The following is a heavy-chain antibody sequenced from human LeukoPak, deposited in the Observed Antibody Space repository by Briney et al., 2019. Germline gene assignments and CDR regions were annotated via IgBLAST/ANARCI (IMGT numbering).Heavy chain of an antibody. CDR3: ARDTRGHTGPDYFDY. D-gene: IGHD3-3*01. CDR1: GGSISSGGYY. CDR2: IYYSGST. J-gene: IGHJ4*02. V-gene: IGHV4-31*03. Sequence: SETLSLTCTVSGGSISSGGYYWSWIRQHPGKGLEWIGYIYYSGSTYYNPSLKSRVTISVDTSKNQFSLKLSSVTAADTAVYYCARDTRGHTGPDYFDYWGQGTLVTVSS.